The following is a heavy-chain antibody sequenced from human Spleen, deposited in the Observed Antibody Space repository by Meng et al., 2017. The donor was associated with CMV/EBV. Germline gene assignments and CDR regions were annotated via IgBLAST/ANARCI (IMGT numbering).Heavy chain of an antibody. V-gene: IGHV1-69*05. D-gene: IGHD2-2*01. CDR1: GRTFSDG. CDR3: ARGRACRSTSCQFYLDF. CDR2: IIPIYGGS. Sequence: GRTFSDGLSWVRQAPGQGLEWMGGIIPIYGGSTYAQKFQGRVTITRDESTRTAYMELSSLRSADTAVYYCARGRACRSTSCQFYLDFWGQGTLVTVSS. J-gene: IGHJ4*02.